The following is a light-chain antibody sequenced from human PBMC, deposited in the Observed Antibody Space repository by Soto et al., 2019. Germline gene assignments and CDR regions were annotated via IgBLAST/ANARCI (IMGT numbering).Light chain of an antibody. CDR2: DAS. Sequence: EIVLTQSPATLSLSPGERATLSCRASQSVSSYLAWYQQKPGQAPRLLIYDASNSATGIPARFSGSGSGTDCTLTISSLETEDFVVYYCHLRSNWPITFGGGTKVEIK. J-gene: IGKJ4*01. V-gene: IGKV3-11*01. CDR1: QSVSSY. CDR3: HLRSNWPIT.